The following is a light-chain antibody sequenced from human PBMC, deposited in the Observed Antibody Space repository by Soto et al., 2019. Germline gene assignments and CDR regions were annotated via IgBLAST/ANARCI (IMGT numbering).Light chain of an antibody. CDR1: SSNFGAGYD. CDR2: GNS. CDR3: QSYDSSLSGWV. Sequence: QSVLTQPPSVSGAPGQRVTISCTGSSSNFGAGYDVHWYQQLPGTAPKLLTYGNSNRPSGVPDRFSGSKSGTSASLAITGLQAEDEADYYCQSYDSSLSGWVFGGGTKLTVL. J-gene: IGLJ3*02. V-gene: IGLV1-40*01.